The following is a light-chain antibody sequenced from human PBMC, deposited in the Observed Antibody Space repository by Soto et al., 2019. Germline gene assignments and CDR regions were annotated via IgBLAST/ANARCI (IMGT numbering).Light chain of an antibody. CDR1: SSDVGSYNY. J-gene: IGLJ3*02. CDR3: SSYTSSSTRV. CDR2: EVS. Sequence: QSALTQPASVSGSPGQSITISCTGTSSDVGSYNYVSWYQQHPGKAPKLMIYEVSNRPSGVSNRFSGSKSGNTDSLTISGLQAEYEANYYCSSYTSSSTRVFGGGTKLTVL. V-gene: IGLV2-14*01.